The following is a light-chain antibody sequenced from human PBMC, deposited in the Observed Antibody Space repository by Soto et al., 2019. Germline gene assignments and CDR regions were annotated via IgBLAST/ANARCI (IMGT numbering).Light chain of an antibody. V-gene: IGLV2-11*01. Sequence: QSALTQPRSVSGSPGQSVTISCTGTSSDVGGYNYVSWYQQHPGKAPKLMIYDVSKRPSGVPDRFSGSKSGNTASLTISGLQAEDAADYYCCSYAGSYSYVFGTGTNLTVL. CDR3: CSYAGSYSYV. CDR1: SSDVGGYNY. J-gene: IGLJ1*01. CDR2: DVS.